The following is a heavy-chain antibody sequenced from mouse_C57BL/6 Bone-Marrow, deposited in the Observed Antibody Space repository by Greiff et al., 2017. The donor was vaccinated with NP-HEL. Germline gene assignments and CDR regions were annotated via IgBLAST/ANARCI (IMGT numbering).Heavy chain of an antibody. V-gene: IGHV2-2*01. CDR1: GFSLTSYG. CDR2: IWSGGST. CDR3: ARRDDYYWFAY. D-gene: IGHD2-3*01. J-gene: IGHJ3*01. Sequence: QVQLQQSGPGLVQPSQSLSITCTVSGFSLTSYGVHWVRQSPGKGLEWLGVIWSGGSTDYNAAFISRLSISKDNSKSQVFFKMNSLQADDTAIYYCARRDDYYWFAYWGQGTLVTVSA.